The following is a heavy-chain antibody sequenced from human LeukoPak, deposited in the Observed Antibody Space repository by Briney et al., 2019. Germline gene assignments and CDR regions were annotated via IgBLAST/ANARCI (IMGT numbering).Heavy chain of an antibody. V-gene: IGHV3-9*01. CDR1: GFTFSSYA. CDR3: AKASSGYYSAILG. D-gene: IGHD3-22*01. J-gene: IGHJ4*02. CDR2: INWNSNNI. Sequence: PGGSLRLSCAASGFTFSSYAMHWVRQAPGKGLEWVSGINWNSNNIDYADSVKGRFTISRDNAKNSLYLQMNSLRAEDTALYYCAKASSGYYSAILGWGQGTLVTVSS.